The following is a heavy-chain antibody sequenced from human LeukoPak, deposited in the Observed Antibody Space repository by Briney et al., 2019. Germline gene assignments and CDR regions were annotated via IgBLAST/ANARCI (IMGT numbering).Heavy chain of an antibody. CDR1: GGTFSSYA. J-gene: IGHJ4*02. CDR2: IIPILGIA. CDR3: ARQIVSYSSSYLFDY. D-gene: IGHD6-6*01. V-gene: IGHV1-69*04. Sequence: SVKVSCKASGGTFSSYAISWVRQAPGQGLEWMGRIIPILGIANYAQKFQGRVTITADKSTSTAYMELSSLRSEDTAVYYCARQIVSYSSSYLFDYWGQGTLVTVSS.